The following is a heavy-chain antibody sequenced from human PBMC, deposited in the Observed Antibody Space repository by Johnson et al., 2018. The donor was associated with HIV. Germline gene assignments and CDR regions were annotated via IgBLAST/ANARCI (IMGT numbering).Heavy chain of an antibody. Sequence: SGGGVVQPGRSVRLSCAASGFIFSSYGMHWVRQAPGKGLEWVAVIWSDGSNKYYADSVKGRFTISRDNSKNTLFLQMNSLRADDTAMYYCATSTASDALDIWGQGTMVTVSS. CDR2: IWSDGSNK. CDR3: ATSTASDALDI. CDR1: GFIFSSYG. V-gene: IGHV3-33*01. D-gene: IGHD1-1*01. J-gene: IGHJ3*02.